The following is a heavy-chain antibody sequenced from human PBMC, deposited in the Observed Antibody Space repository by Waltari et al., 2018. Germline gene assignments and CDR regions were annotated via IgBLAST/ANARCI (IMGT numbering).Heavy chain of an antibody. CDR2: IKQDGSEK. V-gene: IGHV3-7*01. D-gene: IGHD6-19*01. CDR1: W. J-gene: IGHJ4*02. CDR3: ATSGWYCFDY. Sequence: WMNWVRQTPGKGLEWVAGIKQDGSEKYYADSVKGRFTISRDNAKNSLYLQMNSLRAEDTAVYYCATSGWYCFDYWGQGTLVTVSS.